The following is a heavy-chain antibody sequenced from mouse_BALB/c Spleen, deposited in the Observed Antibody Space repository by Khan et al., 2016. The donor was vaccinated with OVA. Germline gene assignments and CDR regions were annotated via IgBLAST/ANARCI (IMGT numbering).Heavy chain of an antibody. V-gene: IGHV1-9*01. Sequence: QVQLKQSGAELMKPGASVKISCKATGYTFSSYWIEWVKQRPGHGLEWIGEILPGSGRNNYNEKFKGKATFTADTSSNTAHMQLNSLTSEDSAVYYCARGNYNGSSSWFGYWGQGTLVTVSA. CDR3: ARGNYNGSSSWFGY. CDR1: GYTFSSYW. J-gene: IGHJ3*01. D-gene: IGHD1-1*01. CDR2: ILPGSGRN.